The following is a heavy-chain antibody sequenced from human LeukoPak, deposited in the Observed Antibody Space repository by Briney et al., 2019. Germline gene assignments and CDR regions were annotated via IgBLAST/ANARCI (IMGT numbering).Heavy chain of an antibody. D-gene: IGHD2-2*01. Sequence: SETLSLTCTVSGGSISSSSYYWGWIRQPPGKGLEWIGSNYCSGRTYYNPSLKSRVTISVDTSKNQFSLELSSVTAADTAVYYCARHPRGNIVVVPAAIGRAYWGQGTLVTVSS. CDR1: GGSISSSSYY. V-gene: IGHV4-39*01. J-gene: IGHJ4*02. CDR3: ARHPRGNIVVVPAAIGRAY. CDR2: NYCSGRT.